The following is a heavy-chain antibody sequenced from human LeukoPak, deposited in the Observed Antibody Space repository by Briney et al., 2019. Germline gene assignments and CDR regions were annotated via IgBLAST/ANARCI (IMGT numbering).Heavy chain of an antibody. CDR3: AKAEMVRGVIIGPCDY. V-gene: IGHV3-23*01. Sequence: GGSLRLSCAASGFTFSSYAMSWVRQAPGKGLEWVSAISGSGGSTYYADSVKGRFTISRDNSKNTLYLQTNSLRVEDTAVYYCAKAEMVRGVIIGPCDYWGQGTLVTVSS. D-gene: IGHD3-10*01. CDR2: ISGSGGST. J-gene: IGHJ4*02. CDR1: GFTFSSYA.